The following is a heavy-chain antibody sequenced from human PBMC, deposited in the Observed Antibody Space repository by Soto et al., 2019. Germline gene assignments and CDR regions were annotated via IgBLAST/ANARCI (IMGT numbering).Heavy chain of an antibody. Sequence: GSXRLSXAASGFPXXSXXXXXVRQAPGKGLEWVAVISYDGSNKYYADSVKGRFTISRDNSKNTLYLQMNSLRAEDTAVYYCAKATYYYDSSQETYLDYWGQGTLVTVSS. V-gene: IGHV3-30*18. CDR2: ISYDGSNK. CDR1: GFPXXSXX. J-gene: IGHJ4*02. CDR3: AKATYYYDSSQETYLDY. D-gene: IGHD3-22*01.